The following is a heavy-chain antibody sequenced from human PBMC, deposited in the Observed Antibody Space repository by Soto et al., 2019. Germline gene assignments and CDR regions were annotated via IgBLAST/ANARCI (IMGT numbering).Heavy chain of an antibody. J-gene: IGHJ4*02. CDR3: AKGLQVDSSGGACYS. CDR2: ISVSTIDT. V-gene: IGHV3-23*01. Sequence: EVQLLESGGGSVQPGGSLRLSCEGSGFTFSSYAMSWVRQAPGKGLEWVSTISVSTIDTYYANSVKGRFTISRDNSKHTLYLQMNSLRAEDTAVYYCAKGLQVDSSGGACYSGGQGTLVTVSS. D-gene: IGHD2-15*01. CDR1: GFTFSSYA.